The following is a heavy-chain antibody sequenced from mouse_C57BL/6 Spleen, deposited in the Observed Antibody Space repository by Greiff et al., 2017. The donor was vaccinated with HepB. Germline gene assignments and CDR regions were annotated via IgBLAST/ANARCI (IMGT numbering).Heavy chain of an antibody. Sequence: EVMLVESGEGLVKPGGSLKLSCAASGFTFSSYAMSWVRQTPEKRLEWVAYISSGGDYIYYADTVKGRFTISRDNARNTLYLKMSSLKSEDTAMYYCTRDRSSYAMDYWGQGTSVTVSS. CDR3: TRDRSSYAMDY. D-gene: IGHD1-1*01. CDR2: ISSGGDYI. J-gene: IGHJ4*01. V-gene: IGHV5-9-1*02. CDR1: GFTFSSYA.